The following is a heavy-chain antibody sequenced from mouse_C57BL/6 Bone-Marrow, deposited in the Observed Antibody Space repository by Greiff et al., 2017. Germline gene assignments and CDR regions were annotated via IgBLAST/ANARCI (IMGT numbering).Heavy chain of an antibody. CDR1: GFSLSTFGMG. Sequence: QVTLKVSGPGILQPSQTLSLTCSFSGFSLSTFGMGVGWIRQPSGKGLEWLAHTWWDDDKYYNPALKSRLTISKDTSKTPVFLKIANVDTADTATYYCARIHYYCSSYGYFDVWGTGTTVTVSS. CDR3: ARIHYYCSSYGYFDV. J-gene: IGHJ1*03. V-gene: IGHV8-8*01. CDR2: TWWDDDK. D-gene: IGHD1-1*01.